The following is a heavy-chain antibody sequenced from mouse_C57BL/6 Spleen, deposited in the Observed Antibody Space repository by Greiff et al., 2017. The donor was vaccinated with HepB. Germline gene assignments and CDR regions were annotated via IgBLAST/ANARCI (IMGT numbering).Heavy chain of an antibody. CDR3: ARERNSNLAWFAY. D-gene: IGHD2-5*01. CDR2: IHPNSGST. Sequence: QVQLKQPGAELVKPGASVKLSCKASGYTFTSYWMHWVKQRPGQGLEWIGMIHPNSGSTNYNEKFKSKATLTVDKSSSTAYMQLSSLTSEDSAVYYCARERNSNLAWFAYWGQGTLVTVSA. J-gene: IGHJ3*01. V-gene: IGHV1-64*01. CDR1: GYTFTSYW.